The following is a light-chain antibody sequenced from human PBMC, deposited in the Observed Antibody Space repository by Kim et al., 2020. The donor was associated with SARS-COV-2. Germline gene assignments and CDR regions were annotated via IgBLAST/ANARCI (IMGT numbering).Light chain of an antibody. V-gene: IGKV3-20*01. CDR1: QSVAGTH. J-gene: IGKJ1*01. CDR2: DAP. CDR3: HKYGSSRT. Sequence: LSQGERSPPPGGPGQSVAGTHSALYKHKPGHPPSPRIYDAPRRATCIPSRFSGSGSGTDFTLTISSLEPVDFAVYFCHKYGSSRTFGQGTKVDIK.